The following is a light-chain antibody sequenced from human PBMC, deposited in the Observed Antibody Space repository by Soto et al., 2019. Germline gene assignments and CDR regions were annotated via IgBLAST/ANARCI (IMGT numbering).Light chain of an antibody. J-gene: IGLJ3*02. V-gene: IGLV2-14*01. CDR1: TNDIGSYNY. CDR3: SSYKFSTTLRV. CDR2: EVT. Sequence: SVLTQPASVSGSPGQSITLSCAGTTNDIGSYNYVSWFQQHPGEAPKLIIFEVTHRPSGISTRFSGSKSGNTASLTISDLQAEDEALYYCSSYKFSTTLRVFGGGTQLTVL.